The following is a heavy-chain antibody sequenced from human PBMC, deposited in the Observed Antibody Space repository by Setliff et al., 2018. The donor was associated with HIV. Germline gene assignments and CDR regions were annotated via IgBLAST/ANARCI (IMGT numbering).Heavy chain of an antibody. J-gene: IGHJ6*02. CDR3: AGSSRGWLERYYYYGMDV. D-gene: IGHD6-19*01. CDR2: IYANGGT. CDR1: GGSINNYY. Sequence: SETLSLTCTVSGGSINNYYWSWIRQPPGKGLEYIGYIYANGGTNYNPSLKSRVTISVDTSKNQFSLKLSSVTAADTAVYYCAGSSRGWLERYYYYGMDVWGQGTTVTVS. V-gene: IGHV4-59*12.